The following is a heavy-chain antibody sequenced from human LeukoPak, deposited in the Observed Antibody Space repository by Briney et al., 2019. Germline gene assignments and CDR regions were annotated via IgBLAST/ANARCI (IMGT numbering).Heavy chain of an antibody. D-gene: IGHD7-27*01. CDR2: IYSSGST. CDR1: GGSITLGDYY. V-gene: IGHV4-30-4*08. CDR3: ARAPGAFDV. J-gene: IGHJ3*01. Sequence: SQTLSLTXTVSGGSITLGDYYWTWIRQPPGKGLEWIGYIYSSGSTYYNPSLKSRIAMSLDTSRNRSSLRLRSVTAADTALYCCARAPGAFDVWGQGTMVTVSS.